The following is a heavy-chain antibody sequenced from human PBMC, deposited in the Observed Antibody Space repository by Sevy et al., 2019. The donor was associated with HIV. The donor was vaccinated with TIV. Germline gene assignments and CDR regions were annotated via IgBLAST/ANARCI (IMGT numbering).Heavy chain of an antibody. Sequence: ASVKVSCKASGGTFSSYAISWVRQAPGQGLEWMGGIIPIFGTANYAQKFQGRVTITADEFTSTAYMELSSLRSEDTAVYYCARSGGDYLPPPPSYYYYGMDVWGQGTTVTVSS. CDR3: ARSGGDYLPPPPSYYYYGMDV. CDR2: IIPIFGTA. V-gene: IGHV1-69*13. CDR1: GGTFSSYA. D-gene: IGHD4-17*01. J-gene: IGHJ6*02.